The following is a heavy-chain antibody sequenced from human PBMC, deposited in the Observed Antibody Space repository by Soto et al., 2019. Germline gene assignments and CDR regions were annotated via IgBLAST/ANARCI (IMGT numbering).Heavy chain of an antibody. Sequence: SETLSLTCDVSSSSINSRYYWGWIRPTPGKGLEWIASIYHIGSTHYNPSLKSRATISVDTSNNQFSLRLSSVTAADTAIYYCARIHSGLNCECWGQSRQVSVSA. V-gene: IGHV4-38-2*01. D-gene: IGHD2-15*01. CDR3: ARIHSGLNCEC. J-gene: IGHJ1*01. CDR1: SSSINSRYY. CDR2: IYHIGST.